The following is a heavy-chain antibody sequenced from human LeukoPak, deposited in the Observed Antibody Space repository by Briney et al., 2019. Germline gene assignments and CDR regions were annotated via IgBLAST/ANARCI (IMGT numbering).Heavy chain of an antibody. D-gene: IGHD3-10*01. J-gene: IGHJ4*02. Sequence: ASVKVSCKASGYTFTGYYMHWVRQAPGQGLEWMGWINPNSGGTNYAQKFQGRVTMTRDTSISTAYMELSGLRSDDTAVYYCARGGSGSYYHFDYWGQGTLVTVSS. V-gene: IGHV1-2*02. CDR1: GYTFTGYY. CDR2: INPNSGGT. CDR3: ARGGSGSYYHFDY.